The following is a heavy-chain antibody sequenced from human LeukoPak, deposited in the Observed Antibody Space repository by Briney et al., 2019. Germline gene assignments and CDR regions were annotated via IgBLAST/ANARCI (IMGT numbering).Heavy chain of an antibody. V-gene: IGHV3-33*06. CDR2: IWYDGSNK. J-gene: IGHJ4*02. Sequence: PGGSLRLSCPASGFTFSSYGMHWVRQAPGKGPEWVAVIWYDGSNKYYADSVKGRFTISRDNSKNTLYLQMNSLRAEDTAVYYCAKDLRSYSNFYYFDYWGQGTLVTVSS. D-gene: IGHD4-11*01. CDR3: AKDLRSYSNFYYFDY. CDR1: GFTFSSYG.